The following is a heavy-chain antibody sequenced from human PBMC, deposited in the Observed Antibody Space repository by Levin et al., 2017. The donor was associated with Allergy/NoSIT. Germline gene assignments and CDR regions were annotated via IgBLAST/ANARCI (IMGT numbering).Heavy chain of an antibody. J-gene: IGHJ5*02. CDR1: GYTFTGYY. V-gene: IGHV1-2*02. CDR2: INPNSGGT. D-gene: IGHD3-10*02. Sequence: GASVKVSCKASGYTFTGYYMHWVRQAPGQGLEWMGWINPNSGGTNYAQKFQGRVTMTRDTSISTAYMELSRLRSDDTAVYYCARDEGITMFGGDPWGQGTLVTVSS. CDR3: ARDEGITMFGGDP.